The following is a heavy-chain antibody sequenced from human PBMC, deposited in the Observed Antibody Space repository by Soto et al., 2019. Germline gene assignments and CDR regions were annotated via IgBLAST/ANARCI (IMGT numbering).Heavy chain of an antibody. V-gene: IGHV5-51*01. Sequence: LGESLKISCKGSGYSFTSYWIGWVRQMPGKGLEWMGIIYPGDSDTRYSPSFQGQVTISADKSISTAYLQWSSLKASDTAMYYCARANRGRDEYNRDYYYYYGMDVWGQGTTVTVSS. CDR2: IYPGDSDT. CDR3: ARANRGRDEYNRDYYYYYGMDV. D-gene: IGHD1-1*01. J-gene: IGHJ6*01. CDR1: GYSFTSYW.